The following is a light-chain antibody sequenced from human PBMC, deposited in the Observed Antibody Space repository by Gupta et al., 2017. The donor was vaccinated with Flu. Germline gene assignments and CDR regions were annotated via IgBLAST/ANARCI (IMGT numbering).Light chain of an antibody. J-gene: IGKJ1*01. CDR2: EVS. V-gene: IGKV1-5*03. CDR1: QSINTW. CDR3: QQYYSFPLT. Sequence: DIQMTQSPSTLSASIGDRVAITCRASQSINTWLAWYQQKPGKAPNLLTYEVSTLESGTPSRFSGSGSGTEFTLTITSLQPDDFATYFCQQYYSFPLTFGQGTXVDLK.